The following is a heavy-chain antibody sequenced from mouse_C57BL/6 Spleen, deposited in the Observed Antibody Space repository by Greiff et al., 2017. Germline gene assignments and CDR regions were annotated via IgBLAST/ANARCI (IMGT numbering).Heavy chain of an antibody. Sequence: VQLKESGPELVKPGASVKIPCKASGYTFTDYNMDWVKQSHGKSLEWIGDINPNNGGTIYNQKFKGKATLTVDKSSSTAYMELRSLTSEETAVYYCARWGSGYMFAYWGQGTLVTVSA. CDR3: ARWGSGYMFAY. J-gene: IGHJ3*01. CDR2: INPNNGGT. D-gene: IGHD3-2*02. CDR1: GYTFTDYN. V-gene: IGHV1-18*01.